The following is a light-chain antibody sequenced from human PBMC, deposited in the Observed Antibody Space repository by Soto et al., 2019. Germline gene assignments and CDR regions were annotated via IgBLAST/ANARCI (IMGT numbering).Light chain of an antibody. CDR3: QQYSSSPRMYT. V-gene: IGKV3-20*01. Sequence: EIVLTQSPGTLSLCPGERATLSCRASQSLSSTYLAWYQQKPGQAPRLLIYNTSDRATGIPDRFSGSGSGTDFTLTISRLEPEDFAVYYCQQYSSSPRMYTFGQGTKLEIK. J-gene: IGKJ2*01. CDR1: QSLSSTY. CDR2: NTS.